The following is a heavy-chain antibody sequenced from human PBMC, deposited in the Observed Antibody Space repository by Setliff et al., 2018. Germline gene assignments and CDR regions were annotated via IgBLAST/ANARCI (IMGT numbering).Heavy chain of an antibody. J-gene: IGHJ5*02. CDR1: GFTFSDYY. V-gene: IGHV3-11*06. CDR3: ARAAGSRGYVNWFDT. D-gene: IGHD3-22*01. CDR2: ISSSTTYI. Sequence: PGGSLRLSCAASGFTFSDYYMSWIRQAPGRGLEWVSSISSSTTYIYYVDSVKGRFTISRDNSKNTLYLQMNSLRAEDTAVYYCARAAGSRGYVNWFDTWGQGTLVTVSS.